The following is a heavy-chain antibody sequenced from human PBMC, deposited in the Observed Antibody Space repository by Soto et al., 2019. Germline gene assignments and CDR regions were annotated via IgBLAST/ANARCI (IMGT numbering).Heavy chain of an antibody. CDR1: GDSFSAYY. CDR2: INPNGGAT. CDR3: ARESGGATATLDYYYFYMDV. J-gene: IGHJ6*03. V-gene: IGHV1-2*02. Sequence: QVQLVQSGAEVKKPGASVKVSCKTSGDSFSAYYLHWVRQAPGQGLGWLGWINPNGGATKYAQKFRGRVAMTRDTSIRTAYLELTSLRPDDTAIYYCARESGGATATLDYYYFYMDVWGKGTTVTVSS. D-gene: IGHD5-12*01.